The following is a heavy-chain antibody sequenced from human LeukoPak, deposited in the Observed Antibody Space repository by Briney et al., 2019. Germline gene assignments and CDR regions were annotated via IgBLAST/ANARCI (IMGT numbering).Heavy chain of an antibody. J-gene: IGHJ4*02. CDR3: ARDLKDIVVVTAMAVGFDY. Sequence: GGSLRLSCAASGFTFSSYSMNWVRQAPGKGLEWVSSISSSSSYIYYADSVKGRFTISSDNAKNSLYLQMNSLRAEDTAVYYCARDLKDIVVVTAMAVGFDYWGQGTLVTVSS. CDR1: GFTFSSYS. D-gene: IGHD2-21*02. CDR2: ISSSSSYI. V-gene: IGHV3-21*01.